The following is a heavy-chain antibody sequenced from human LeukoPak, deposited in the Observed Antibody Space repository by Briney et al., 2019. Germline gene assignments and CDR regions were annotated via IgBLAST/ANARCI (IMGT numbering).Heavy chain of an antibody. V-gene: IGHV1-3*01. CDR3: ARDREYSYGYANYFDY. J-gene: IGHJ4*02. Sequence: ASVKVSCKASGYTFTAYAIHWVRQAPGQRPEWMGWINGGDGDTRYSQNFQGRVTITRDTSASTAYMELSSLRSEDTAVYYCARDREYSYGYANYFDYWGQGTLVTVSS. D-gene: IGHD5-18*01. CDR2: INGGDGDT. CDR1: GYTFTAYA.